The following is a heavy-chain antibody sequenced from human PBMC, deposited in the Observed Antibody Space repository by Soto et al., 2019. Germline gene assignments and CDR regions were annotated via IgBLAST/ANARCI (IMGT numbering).Heavy chain of an antibody. J-gene: IGHJ4*02. CDR1: GGSISGYY. D-gene: IGHD1-26*01. CDR2: IYSSGST. CDR3: GTGSGHYVES. V-gene: IGHV4-4*07. Sequence: VQLQESGPGLVKPSETLSLSCTVSGGSISGYYWSWIRQPAGKGLEYIGRIYSSGSTNYNPSLKSRITMSVDKSKNQLSLKLSSVTAADTAVYYCGTGSGHYVESWGQGTRVTVSS.